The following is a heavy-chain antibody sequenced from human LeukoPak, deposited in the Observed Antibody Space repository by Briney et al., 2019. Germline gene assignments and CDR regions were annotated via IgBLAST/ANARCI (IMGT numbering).Heavy chain of an antibody. V-gene: IGHV4-61*02. CDR1: GDSISHGTYY. J-gene: IGHJ5*02. CDR3: AREFLASRRNWVDP. CDR2: IHTTGVT. D-gene: IGHD6-6*01. Sequence: SETLSLTCSVSGDSISHGTYYWSWIRQPAGQGLEWIGRIHTTGVTNYNPSLKTRVTISVDPSLNQFSLILTSVTAADTAVYYCAREFLASRRNWVDPWGQGTLVTVSS.